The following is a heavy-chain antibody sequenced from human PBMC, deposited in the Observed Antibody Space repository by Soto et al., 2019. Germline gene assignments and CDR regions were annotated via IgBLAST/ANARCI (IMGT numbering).Heavy chain of an antibody. CDR3: AAGGYTGYDDLNRYYGMDL. CDR2: IVVGSGNT. D-gene: IGHD5-12*01. CDR1: GFTFISSV. J-gene: IGHJ6*02. V-gene: IGHV1-58*01. Sequence: GASVKVSCKASGFTFISSVVQWVRQARGQRLEWIGWIVVGSGNTKFAQKFQERVTFTRDTSPGTAYMELSSLRSEDTAVYFCAAGGYTGYDDLNRYYGMDLWGQGTTVTVSS.